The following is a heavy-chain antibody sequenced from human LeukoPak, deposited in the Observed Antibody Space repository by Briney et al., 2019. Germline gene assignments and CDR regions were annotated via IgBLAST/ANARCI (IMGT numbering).Heavy chain of an antibody. CDR2: IKQDGSEK. J-gene: IGHJ6*03. D-gene: IGHD3-10*01. CDR3: ARVGSGSYYIYYYYCYMDV. CDR1: GFTFSSYW. Sequence: PGGSLRLSCAASGFTFSSYWMSWVRQAPGKGLEWVANIKQDGSEKYYVDSVKGRFAISRDNAKNSLYLQMNSLRAEDTAVYYCARVGSGSYYIYYYYCYMDVWGKGTTVTVSS. V-gene: IGHV3-7*01.